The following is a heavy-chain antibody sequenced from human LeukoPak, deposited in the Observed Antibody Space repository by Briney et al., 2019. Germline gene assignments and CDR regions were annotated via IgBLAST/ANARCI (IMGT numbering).Heavy chain of an antibody. J-gene: IGHJ4*02. CDR1: GFAVNTSY. Sequence: GGSLRLSCAGSGFAVNTSYMTWVRQAPGKGLEWVSVIYTSGRMFIADSVKDRFTLSRDNANNILALQMASLEVEGTAVYYCVRDKEGLHREWGQGTRVIVS. CDR2: IYTSGRM. V-gene: IGHV3-66*01. CDR3: VRDKEGLHRE. D-gene: IGHD2-15*01.